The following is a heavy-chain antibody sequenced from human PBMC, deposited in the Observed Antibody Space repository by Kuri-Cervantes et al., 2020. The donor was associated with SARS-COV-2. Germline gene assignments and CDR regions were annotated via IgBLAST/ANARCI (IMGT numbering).Heavy chain of an antibody. CDR1: GFTFSGHW. CDR2: INPDGSYT. CDR3: ARSDDSSGRYYFDS. Sequence: GESLKISCAASGFTFSGHWIHWVRQAPGKGLVWVSRINPDGSYTNNADSVKGRFTLSRDNAKNMLFLQMNSLRAEDTAVYYCARSDDSSGRYYFDSWGQGTLVTVSS. V-gene: IGHV3-74*01. J-gene: IGHJ4*02. D-gene: IGHD3-22*01.